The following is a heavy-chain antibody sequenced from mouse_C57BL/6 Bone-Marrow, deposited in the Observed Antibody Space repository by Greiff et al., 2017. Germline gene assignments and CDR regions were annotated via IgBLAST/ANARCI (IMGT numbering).Heavy chain of an antibody. CDR1: GFTFGSYG. Sequence: EVQRVESGGDLVKPGGSLTLSCAVSGFTFGSYGMSWVRQTPDNKLEWVATISSGGSYSYYPDSEKGLFLISRNNAKNTLYQQMSSLKSEDTAMYYCERRGIAQYYGYTYWGQGTLVTVSA. V-gene: IGHV5-6*01. CDR2: ISSGGSYS. J-gene: IGHJ3*01. CDR3: ERRGIAQYYGYTY. D-gene: IGHD1-2*01.